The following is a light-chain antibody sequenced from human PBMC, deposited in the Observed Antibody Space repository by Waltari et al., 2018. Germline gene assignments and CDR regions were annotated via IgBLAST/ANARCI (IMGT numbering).Light chain of an antibody. J-gene: IGLJ2*01. CDR1: SSDVGGYNY. CDR2: EVS. V-gene: IGLV2-8*01. CDR3: SSYAGSNNVV. Sequence: QSALTQPPSASGSPGQSVTISCTGASSDVGGYNYGSWYQQHPGEAPKLIIFEVSKRPSGVPDRFAGSKSGNTASLTVSGLQAEDEADYYCSSYAGSNNVVFGGGTKLTVL.